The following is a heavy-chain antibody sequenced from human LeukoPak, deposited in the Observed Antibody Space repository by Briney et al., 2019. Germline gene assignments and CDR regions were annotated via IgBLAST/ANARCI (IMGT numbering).Heavy chain of an antibody. CDR3: AKDLWGSATTV. Sequence: HPGRSLRLSCAASGFTFEDHVMHWVRQAPGKGLEWVSSISWSGDRMGYADAVKGRFTISRDNAKNSLFLQMNSLRVEDTALYYCAKDLWGSATTVRGQGALVTVSS. V-gene: IGHV3-9*01. D-gene: IGHD2-2*01. CDR1: GFTFEDHV. J-gene: IGHJ4*02. CDR2: ISWSGDRM.